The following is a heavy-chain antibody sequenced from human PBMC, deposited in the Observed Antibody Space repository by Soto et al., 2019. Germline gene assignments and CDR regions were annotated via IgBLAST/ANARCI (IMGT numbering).Heavy chain of an antibody. CDR1: GGSVNSGDFY. CDR3: ARGTYCVGGARYAGRKGLDV. V-gene: IGHV4-61*08. J-gene: IGHJ6*02. Sequence: QVQLQESGPGLVKPLETLSLTCSVSGGSVNSGDFYWNWMRQTPGKGLEWIGYSFYNGRPNYKSSLSGRVTITVDTSKNQFSLTNNSVTAAYTALYYCARGTYCVGGARYAGRKGLDVWGQGTTVTVSS. D-gene: IGHD2-21*01. CDR2: SFYNGRP.